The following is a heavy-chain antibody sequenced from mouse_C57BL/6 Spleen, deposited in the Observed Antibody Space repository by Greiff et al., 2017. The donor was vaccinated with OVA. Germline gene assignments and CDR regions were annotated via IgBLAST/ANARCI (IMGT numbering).Heavy chain of an antibody. CDR1: GYTFTSYW. J-gene: IGHJ2*01. CDR3: ASQIYYDYDVWFDY. Sequence: QVQLQQPGAELVKPGASVQLSCKASGYTFTSYWMHWVKQRPGRGLEWIGRIDPNSGGTKYNEKFKSKATLTVDKPSSTAYMQLSSLTSEGSAVYYCASQIYYDYDVWFDYWGQGTTLTVSS. CDR2: IDPNSGGT. V-gene: IGHV1-72*01. D-gene: IGHD2-4*01.